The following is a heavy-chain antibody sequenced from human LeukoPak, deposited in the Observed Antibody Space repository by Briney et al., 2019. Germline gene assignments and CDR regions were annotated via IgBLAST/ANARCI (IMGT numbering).Heavy chain of an antibody. Sequence: GGSLRLSCAASGFIFSSVSMNWVRQAPGKGLEWVSGISGSGYGTYYADSAKGRFTISRDNSKNTLYLQINSLRAEDTAVYYCAKGNWNDALGYFDYWGQGTLVTVSS. V-gene: IGHV3-23*01. CDR3: AKGNWNDALGYFDY. CDR1: GFIFSSVS. CDR2: ISGSGYGT. J-gene: IGHJ4*02. D-gene: IGHD1-1*01.